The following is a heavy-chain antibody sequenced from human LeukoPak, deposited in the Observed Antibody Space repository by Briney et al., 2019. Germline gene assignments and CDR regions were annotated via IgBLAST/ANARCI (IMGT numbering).Heavy chain of an antibody. CDR2: IYYSGST. CDR1: GGSISSSSYY. V-gene: IGHV4-39*01. D-gene: IGHD2-15*01. J-gene: IGHJ4*02. CDR3: ARHLPHAWPAAVVAAQNPFDY. Sequence: SETLSLTCTVSGGSISSSSYYWGWIRQPPGKGLEWIGSIYYSGSTYYSPSLKSRVTISVDTSKNQFSLKLSSVTAADTAVYYCARHLPHAWPAAVVAAQNPFDYWGQGTLVTVSS.